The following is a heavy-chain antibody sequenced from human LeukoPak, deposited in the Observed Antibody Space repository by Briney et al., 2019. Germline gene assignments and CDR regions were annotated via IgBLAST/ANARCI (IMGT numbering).Heavy chain of an antibody. CDR3: ARDRVGSYGYFDY. Sequence: PGGSLRLSCAASGFTFSSYSMNWVRQAPGKGLEWVSSISSSSSYIYYADSVKGRFTISRDNAKNSLYLQMNSLRAEDTAVYYCARDRVGSYGYFDYWGQGTLVTVSS. J-gene: IGHJ4*02. D-gene: IGHD5-18*01. CDR2: ISSSSSYI. CDR1: GFTFSSYS. V-gene: IGHV3-21*01.